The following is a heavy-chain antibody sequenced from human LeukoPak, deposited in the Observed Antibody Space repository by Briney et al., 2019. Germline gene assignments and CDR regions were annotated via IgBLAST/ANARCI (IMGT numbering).Heavy chain of an antibody. Sequence: PGGSLRLSCAASGFTFSNAWMTWVRQAPGKGLEWVGRIRGKTDGGTIDYAAPVKGRFTISKDDSKNTLYLQMTSLKIEDTAVYYCILAAAGPAYWGQGTLVTVSS. CDR2: IRGKTDGGTI. V-gene: IGHV3-15*01. D-gene: IGHD6-13*01. CDR1: GFTFSNAW. J-gene: IGHJ4*02. CDR3: ILAAAGPAY.